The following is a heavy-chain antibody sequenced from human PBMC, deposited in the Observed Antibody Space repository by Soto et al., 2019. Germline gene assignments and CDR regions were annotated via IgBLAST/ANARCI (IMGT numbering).Heavy chain of an antibody. CDR2: IIPIFGTA. J-gene: IGHJ6*02. V-gene: IGHV1-69*01. CDR3: ARDIFCSGGSCYATLYYYYGMDV. Sequence: QVQLVQSGAEVKKPGSSVKVSCKASGGTFSSYAISWVRQAPGPGIDWMGGIIPIFGTANYAQTFQGRVTITADESTSTAYMELSSLRSEDTAVYYCARDIFCSGGSCYATLYYYYGMDVWGQGTTVTVSS. CDR1: GGTFSSYA. D-gene: IGHD2-15*01.